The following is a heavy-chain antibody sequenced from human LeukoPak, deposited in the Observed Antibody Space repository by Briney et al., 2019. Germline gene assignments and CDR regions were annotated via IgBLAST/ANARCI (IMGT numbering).Heavy chain of an antibody. CDR1: GFTFSSYW. Sequence: GGSLRLSCAASGFTFSSYWMTWVRQAPGKGLEWVANIKQDGSKKNYVDSVKGRFTISRDNAKNSLYLQMNSLRAEDTAMYYCATPLDYYDTSGYHQGGDWGQGTLVTVSS. CDR2: IKQDGSKK. D-gene: IGHD3-22*01. CDR3: ATPLDYYDTSGYHQGGD. V-gene: IGHV3-7*03. J-gene: IGHJ4*02.